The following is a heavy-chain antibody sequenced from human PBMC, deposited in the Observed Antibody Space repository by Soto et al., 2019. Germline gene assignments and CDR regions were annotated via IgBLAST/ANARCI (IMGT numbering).Heavy chain of an antibody. J-gene: IGHJ6*02. CDR2: ISGSGGST. V-gene: IGHV3-23*01. D-gene: IGHD3-10*01. Sequence: PGGSLTLSCAASGFTFSSYAMSWVRQAPGKGLEWVSAISGSGGSTYYADSVKGRFTISRDNSKNTLYLQMNSLRAEDTAVYYCTSWFGKPYYYYGMDVWGQGTTVTV. CDR1: GFTFSSYA. CDR3: TSWFGKPYYYYGMDV.